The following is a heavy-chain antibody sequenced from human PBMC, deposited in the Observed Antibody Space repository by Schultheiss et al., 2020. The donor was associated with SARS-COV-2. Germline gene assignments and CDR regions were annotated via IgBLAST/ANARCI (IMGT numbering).Heavy chain of an antibody. Sequence: GGSLRLSCAASGFSFSSYWMHWVRQAPGKGLVWVSRIKSDGSSTSYADSVKGRFTISRDNAKNTLYLQMNSLRAEDTAVYYCVREGTAFPFDYWGQGTLVTVSS. V-gene: IGHV3-74*01. CDR2: IKSDGSST. J-gene: IGHJ4*02. CDR1: GFSFSSYW. D-gene: IGHD2-21*02. CDR3: VREGTAFPFDY.